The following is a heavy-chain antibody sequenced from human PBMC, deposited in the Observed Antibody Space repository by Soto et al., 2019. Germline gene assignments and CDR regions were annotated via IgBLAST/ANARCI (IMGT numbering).Heavy chain of an antibody. J-gene: IGHJ4*02. CDR2: IYYSGST. CDR1: GGSVTSGRYY. Sequence: PSETLSLTCTVSGGSVTSGRYYWSWIRQPPGKGLEWIGYIYYSGSTNYNPSLKSRVTMSVDTSKNQFSLKVSSVTAADTAVYYCARSGSGYSGYDYFDSWGQGTLVTVYS. D-gene: IGHD5-12*01. V-gene: IGHV4-61*01. CDR3: ARSGSGYSGYDYFDS.